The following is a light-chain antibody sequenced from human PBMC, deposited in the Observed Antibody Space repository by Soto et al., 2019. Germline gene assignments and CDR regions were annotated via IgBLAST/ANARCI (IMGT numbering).Light chain of an antibody. V-gene: IGKV3-11*01. CDR1: RDVFTF. CDR2: DAS. J-gene: IGKJ4*01. CDR3: QQHSNWPPLT. Sequence: EVVLTQSPATLSVSPGERVTLSCRASRDVFTFLAWFQQKPGQAPRLLIYDASNRATGIPARFSGSGSGTDFTLTISSLEPEDFAVYYCQQHSNWPPLTFGGGTKVEIK.